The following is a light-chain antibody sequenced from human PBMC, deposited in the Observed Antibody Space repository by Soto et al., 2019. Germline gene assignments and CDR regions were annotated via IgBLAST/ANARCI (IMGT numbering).Light chain of an antibody. CDR1: QSISIY. V-gene: IGKV1-39*01. J-gene: IGKJ1*01. CDR3: QQSHRTPRT. CDR2: AAS. Sequence: DIQMTQYPSSLSASVGDRVTITCRASQSISIYLNLYQQKSGKAPKLLIYAASSLQSGVPSRFSGSGSGTDFTLTISSLQPEDFATYYRQQSHRTPRTFGQGTKVDIK.